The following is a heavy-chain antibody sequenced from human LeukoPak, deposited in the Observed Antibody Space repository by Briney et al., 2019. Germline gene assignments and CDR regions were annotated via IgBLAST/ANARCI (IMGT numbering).Heavy chain of an antibody. CDR3: ARATDRSYDDFWSGYFSSFDY. V-gene: IGHV3-30-3*01. J-gene: IGHJ4*02. CDR2: MSSDGANI. CDR1: GFIFSESA. Sequence: GGSLRLSCEASGFIFSESAMHWVRQAPGKGLEWVAVMSSDGANICYAASVTGRFTISRENGADTLYLQMKSLTADDTALYYCARATDRSYDDFWSGYFSSFDYWGQGTLVTVSS. D-gene: IGHD3-3*01.